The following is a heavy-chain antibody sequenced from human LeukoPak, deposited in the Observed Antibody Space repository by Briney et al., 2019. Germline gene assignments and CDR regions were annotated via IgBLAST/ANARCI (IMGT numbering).Heavy chain of an antibody. CDR2: ISGSGGST. CDR3: AKYPGRGSYSFATGDYLDY. J-gene: IGHJ4*02. V-gene: IGHV3-23*01. Sequence: GGSLRLSCAVAGFTLSSYAMSWGRQAAGQGLGSVLAISGSGGSTYSAASVKGRFTISRDNSKNTLYLQMNSLRAEDTAVYYGAKYPGRGSYSFATGDYLDYWGQGTLVTVSS. D-gene: IGHD1-26*01. CDR1: GFTLSSYA.